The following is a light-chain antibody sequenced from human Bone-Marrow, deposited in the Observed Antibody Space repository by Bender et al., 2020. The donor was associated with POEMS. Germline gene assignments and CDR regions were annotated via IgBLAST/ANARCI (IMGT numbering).Light chain of an antibody. CDR3: HVWDSDNEQHI. Sequence: SYVLTQPPSVSVAPGQTARITCGGSRIGSTSVHWYQQKPGQAPVLVVYDDSDRPAGIPERFSGSRSGNTATLTISRVEAGDEAEYYCHVWDSDNEQHIFGTGTTLTV. CDR2: DDS. J-gene: IGLJ1*01. V-gene: IGLV3-21*02. CDR1: RIGSTS.